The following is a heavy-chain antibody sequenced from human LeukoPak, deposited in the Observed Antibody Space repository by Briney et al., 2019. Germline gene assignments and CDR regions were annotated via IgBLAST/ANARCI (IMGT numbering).Heavy chain of an antibody. V-gene: IGHV3-74*01. CDR1: GFTFSSYW. CDR3: ARYCSSTSCYDRWFDP. D-gene: IGHD2-2*01. J-gene: IGHJ5*02. CDR2: NNSDGSST. Sequence: GGSLRLSCAASGFTFSSYWMHWVPQAPGRGRVWVSRNNSDGSSTSYADSVKGRFTISRDNAKNTLYLQMNSLRAEDTAVYYCARYCSSTSCYDRWFDPWGQGTLVTVSS.